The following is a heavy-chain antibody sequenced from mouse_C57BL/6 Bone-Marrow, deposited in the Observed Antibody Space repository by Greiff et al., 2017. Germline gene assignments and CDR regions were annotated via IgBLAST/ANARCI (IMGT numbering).Heavy chain of an antibody. CDR3: ARWGYGSGYEGFAY. Sequence: VQLQQSGPELVKPGASVKISCKASGYSFTDYYMNWVKQSNGKSLEWIGVINPNYGTTSYNQKFKGKATLTVDQSSSTAYMQLNSLTSEDSAVYYCARWGYGSGYEGFAYWGQGTLVTVSA. CDR2: INPNYGTT. D-gene: IGHD1-1*01. J-gene: IGHJ3*01. V-gene: IGHV1-39*01. CDR1: GYSFTDYY.